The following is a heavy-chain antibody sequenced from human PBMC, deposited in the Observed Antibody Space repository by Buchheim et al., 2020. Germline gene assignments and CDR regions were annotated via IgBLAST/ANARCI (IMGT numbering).Heavy chain of an antibody. J-gene: IGHJ6*02. CDR1: GFTFSSYA. V-gene: IGHV3-30-3*01. CDR3: ARDGALMVYAKDYYYYGMDV. CDR2: ISYDGSNK. D-gene: IGHD2-8*01. Sequence: QVQLVESGGGVVQPGRSLRLSCAASGFTFSSYAMHWVRQAPGKGREWVAVISYDGSNKYYADSVKGRFTIPRDNSKNTLYLQMNSLRAEDTAVYYCARDGALMVYAKDYYYYGMDVWGQGTT.